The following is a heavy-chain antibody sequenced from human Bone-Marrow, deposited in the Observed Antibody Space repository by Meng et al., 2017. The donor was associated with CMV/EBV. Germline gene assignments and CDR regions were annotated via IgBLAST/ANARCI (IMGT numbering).Heavy chain of an antibody. V-gene: IGHV5-51*01. D-gene: IGHD3-22*01. CDR3: ARSLRYSDSSGIYYGTYYFDY. J-gene: IGHJ4*02. CDR1: GYSFTTYW. CDR2: IYPGDSDT. Sequence: GESLKISCKGSGYSFTTYWIAWVRQMPGKGLEWMGIIYPGDSDTRYSTSFQGQVTISADKSNTTAYLQWSSLKASDTAMYYCARSLRYSDSSGIYYGTYYFDYWGQGTLVTVSS.